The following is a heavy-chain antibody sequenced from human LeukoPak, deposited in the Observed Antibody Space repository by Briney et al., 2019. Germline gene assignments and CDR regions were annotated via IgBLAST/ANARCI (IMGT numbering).Heavy chain of an antibody. D-gene: IGHD6-19*01. Sequence: GGXLRLSCAASGFTFSSYSMNWVRQAPGEGLEWVSFISSSSRYIYYADSVKGRFTISRDNAKNSLYLQMNSLRVEDTAVYYCARDNGWGRYYFDSWGQGTLATVSS. CDR2: ISSSSRYI. V-gene: IGHV3-21*01. J-gene: IGHJ4*02. CDR1: GFTFSSYS. CDR3: ARDNGWGRYYFDS.